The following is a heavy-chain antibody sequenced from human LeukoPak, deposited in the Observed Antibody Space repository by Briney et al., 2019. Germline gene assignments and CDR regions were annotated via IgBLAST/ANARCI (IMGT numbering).Heavy chain of an antibody. CDR1: GGTFSSYA. CDR3: ARDPVGSGSYYEGGY. V-gene: IGHV1-69*04. CDR2: IIPILGIA. D-gene: IGHD1-26*01. J-gene: IGHJ4*02. Sequence: GASVKVSCKASGGTFSSYAISWVRQAPGQGLEWMGRIIPILGIANYAQKFQGRVTITADKSTSTAYMELSSLRSEDTAVYYCARDPVGSGSYYEGGYWGQGTLVTVSS.